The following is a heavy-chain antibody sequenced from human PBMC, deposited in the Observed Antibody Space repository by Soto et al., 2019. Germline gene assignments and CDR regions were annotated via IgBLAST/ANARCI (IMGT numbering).Heavy chain of an antibody. Sequence: QVQLVQSGADVEKPGASVKVSCKASGYTFSSYAIHWVRQAPGQGLEWMGWIHAGNGNTKYSQSFQVRVTISRDTSATTAYMELNSLRSEDTAVYYCARGVAFLDYWGQGTLVTVSS. CDR1: GYTFSSYA. CDR2: IHAGNGNT. D-gene: IGHD2-15*01. V-gene: IGHV1-3*01. CDR3: ARGVAFLDY. J-gene: IGHJ4*02.